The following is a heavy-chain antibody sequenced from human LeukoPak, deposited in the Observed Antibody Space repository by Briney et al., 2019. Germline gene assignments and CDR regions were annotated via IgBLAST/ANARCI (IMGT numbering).Heavy chain of an antibody. Sequence: SGTLSLTCTVSGGSISSSSYYWGWIRQPPGKGLEWIGSIYYSGSTYYNPSLKSRVTISVDTSKNQFSLKLSSVTAADTAVYYCARDRAPYYDSSGHSDAFDIWGQGTMVTVSS. CDR1: GGSISSSSYY. V-gene: IGHV4-39*07. CDR2: IYYSGST. CDR3: ARDRAPYYDSSGHSDAFDI. J-gene: IGHJ3*02. D-gene: IGHD3-22*01.